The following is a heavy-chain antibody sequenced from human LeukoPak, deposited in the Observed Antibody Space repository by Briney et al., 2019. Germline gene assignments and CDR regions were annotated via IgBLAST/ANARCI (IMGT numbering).Heavy chain of an antibody. V-gene: IGHV1-18*01. D-gene: IGHD3-3*01. CDR3: ARDQRFLEWLSDALDI. J-gene: IGHJ3*02. CDR2: ISAYNGNT. CDR1: GYTLTSYG. Sequence: ASVKVSCKASGYTLTSYGISWVRQAPGQGPEWMGWISAYNGNTNYAQKLQGRVTMTTDTSTSTAYMELRSLRSDDTAVYYCARDQRFLEWLSDALDIWGQGTMVTVSS.